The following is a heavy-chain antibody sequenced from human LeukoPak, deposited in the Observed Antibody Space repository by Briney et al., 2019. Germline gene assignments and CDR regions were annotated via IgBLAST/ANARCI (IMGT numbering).Heavy chain of an antibody. Sequence: GGSLRLSCAASGFTFSSYSMNWVRQAPGKGLEWVSSISSSSSYIYYADSVKGRFTISRDNAKNSLYLQINSLRAEDTAVYYCARGRLGYGGNSGQFDYWGQGTLVTVSS. V-gene: IGHV3-21*01. CDR1: GFTFSSYS. J-gene: IGHJ4*02. D-gene: IGHD4-23*01. CDR3: ARGRLGYGGNSGQFDY. CDR2: ISSSSSYI.